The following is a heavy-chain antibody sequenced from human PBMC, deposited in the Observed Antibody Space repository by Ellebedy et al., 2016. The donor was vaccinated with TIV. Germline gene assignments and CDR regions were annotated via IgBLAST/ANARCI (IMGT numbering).Heavy chain of an antibody. V-gene: IGHV3-11*06. J-gene: IGHJ4*02. CDR1: GFTFSDYY. CDR3: AREYRGYSYDDY. CDR2: ISGRTGYT. D-gene: IGHD5-18*01. Sequence: GESLKISCAASGFTFSDYYMSWIRQAPGKGLEWLSAISGRTGYTSYADSVRDRFTISRDNAKNSLFLQIDSLRVEDTAVYYWAREYRGYSYDDYWGRGTLVTVSS.